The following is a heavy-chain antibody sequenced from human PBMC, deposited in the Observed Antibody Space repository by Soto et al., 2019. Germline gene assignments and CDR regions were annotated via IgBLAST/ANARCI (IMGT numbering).Heavy chain of an antibody. CDR1: GFTFSSYA. CDR3: ASEYYDSSGYFHYYYYGMDV. V-gene: IGHV3-30-3*01. CDR2: ISYDGSNK. J-gene: IGHJ6*02. D-gene: IGHD3-22*01. Sequence: GGSLRLSCAASGFTFSSYAMHWVRQAPGKGLEWVAVISYDGSNKYYADSVKGRFTISRDNSKNTLYLQMNSLRAEDTAVYYCASEYYDSSGYFHYYYYGMDVWGQGTTVTVSS.